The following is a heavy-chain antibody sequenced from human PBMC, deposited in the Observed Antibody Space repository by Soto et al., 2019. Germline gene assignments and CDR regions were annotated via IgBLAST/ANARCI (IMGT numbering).Heavy chain of an antibody. V-gene: IGHV1-24*01. D-gene: IGHD1-26*01. CDR1: GYFLTALS. Sequence: GASVKVSCKVSGYFLTALSIHWVRQAPGKGLEWMGGFDREDGETIYAQKFQGRVTMTEDTSTDSAYMELSSLTSEDTAIYYCAHGEGIVKSIVYFDYWGQGTLVTVS. J-gene: IGHJ4*02. CDR2: FDREDGET. CDR3: AHGEGIVKSIVYFDY.